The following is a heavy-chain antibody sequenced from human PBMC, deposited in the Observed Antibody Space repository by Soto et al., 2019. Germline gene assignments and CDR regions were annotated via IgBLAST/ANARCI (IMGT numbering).Heavy chain of an antibody. J-gene: IGHJ4*02. CDR2: INTYNGMT. CDR1: GYTFINYH. Sequence: QVQLVQSGGEVEKPGASVTVSCKASGYTFINYHITWVRQAPGQGLEWMAWINTYNGMTDYAQRFQGRVTMPRDTSTSTAYMELRNLGSDDTAVYFCAKSPRGEMATDWGQGTLVTVSS. V-gene: IGHV1-18*01. D-gene: IGHD5-12*01. CDR3: AKSPRGEMATD.